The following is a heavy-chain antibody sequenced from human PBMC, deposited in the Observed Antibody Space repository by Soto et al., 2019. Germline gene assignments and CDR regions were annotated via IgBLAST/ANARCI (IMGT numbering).Heavy chain of an antibody. V-gene: IGHV3-23*01. CDR3: AKDEYSSSSPWFDP. J-gene: IGHJ5*02. CDR2: ISGSGGST. D-gene: IGHD6-6*01. Sequence: GGSLSLSCAASGSTFSSYAMSWVRQAPGKGLEWVSAISGSGGSTYYADSVKGRFTISRDNSKNTLYLQMNSLRAEDTAVYYCAKDEYSSSSPWFDPWGQGTLVTVSS. CDR1: GSTFSSYA.